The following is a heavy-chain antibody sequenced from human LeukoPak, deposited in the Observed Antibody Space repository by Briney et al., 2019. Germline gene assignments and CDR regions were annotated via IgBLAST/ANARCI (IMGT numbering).Heavy chain of an antibody. CDR2: ITNDGNYE. D-gene: IGHD7-27*01. J-gene: IGHJ4*02. V-gene: IGHV3-33*05. CDR1: GLTFGTYG. CDR3: ARDSITGDNSLDF. Sequence: TGGSLRLSCAASGLTFGTYGMHWVRQAPGKGLGWVAVITNDGNYEKYADAVRGRFTISRDNSKNTLYLQMNSLSAEDTAVYYCARDSITGDNSLDFWGRGTLVTVSS.